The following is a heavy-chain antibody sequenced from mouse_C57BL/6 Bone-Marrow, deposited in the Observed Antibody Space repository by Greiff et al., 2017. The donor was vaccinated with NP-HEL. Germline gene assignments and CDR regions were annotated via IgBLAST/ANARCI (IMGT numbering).Heavy chain of an antibody. V-gene: IGHV1-50*01. CDR1: GYTFTSYW. CDR2: IDPSDSYP. Sequence: VQLQQPGAELVKPGASVKLSCKASGYTFTSYWMQWVKQRPGQGLEWIGEIDPSDSYPNYNQKFKGKATLTVDTSSSTAYMQLSSLTSEDSAVYYCAREGIYYYGSSAYYFDYWGQGTTLTVSS. CDR3: AREGIYYYGSSAYYFDY. D-gene: IGHD1-1*01. J-gene: IGHJ2*01.